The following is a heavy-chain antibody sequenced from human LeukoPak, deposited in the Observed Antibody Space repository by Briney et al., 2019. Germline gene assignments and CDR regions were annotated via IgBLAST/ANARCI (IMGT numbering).Heavy chain of an antibody. Sequence: GGSLRLSCAASGFTFDDYAMHWVRQAPGKGLEWVSGISWNSGSIGYADSVKGRFTISRDNAKNSLYLQMNSLRAEDTALYYCAKGSGYDDPYYFDYWGQGTLVTVSS. CDR1: GFTFDDYA. V-gene: IGHV3-9*01. J-gene: IGHJ4*02. CDR2: ISWNSGSI. CDR3: AKGSGYDDPYYFDY. D-gene: IGHD5-12*01.